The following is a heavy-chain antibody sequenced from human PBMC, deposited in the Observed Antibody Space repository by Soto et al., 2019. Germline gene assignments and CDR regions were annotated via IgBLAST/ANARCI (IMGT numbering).Heavy chain of an antibody. CDR1: GFTFSSYG. V-gene: IGHV3-30*18. CDR2: ISYDGSNK. CDR3: AKDGENYDFWSGYSYYYYYMDV. J-gene: IGHJ6*03. Sequence: GGSLRLSCAASGFTFSSYGMHWVRQAPGKGLEWVAVISYDGSNKYYADSVKGRFTISRDNSKNTLYLQMNSLRAEDTAVYYCAKDGENYDFWSGYSYYYYYMDVWGKGTTVTVSS. D-gene: IGHD3-3*01.